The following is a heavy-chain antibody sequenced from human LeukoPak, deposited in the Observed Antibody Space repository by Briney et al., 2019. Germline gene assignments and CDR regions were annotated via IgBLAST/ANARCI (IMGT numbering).Heavy chain of an antibody. D-gene: IGHD5-24*01. V-gene: IGHV4-59*01. Sequence: PSETLSLTCTVSGGSINTYYWSWIRQPPGKGLEGIGYIYYSGSTNYNPSLKSRVTISVDTSKNQFSLKLTSVTAADTAVYYCARSGDGYRPHFDYWGQGTVVTVSS. CDR1: GGSINTYY. CDR3: ARSGDGYRPHFDY. CDR2: IYYSGST. J-gene: IGHJ4*02.